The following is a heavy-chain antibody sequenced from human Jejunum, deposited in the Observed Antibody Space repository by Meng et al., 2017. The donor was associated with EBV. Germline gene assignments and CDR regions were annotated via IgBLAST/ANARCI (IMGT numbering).Heavy chain of an antibody. CDR1: GGSVNSGTYY. Sequence: QVQLQEPGPGLVKPSETLSLTCTVSGGSVNSGTYYWSWIRQPPGKGLEWIGYVYYTGGTNYNPSLRGRVTISVDTSKNQFSLNLISVTAADTAVYFCAREIPAAGKFDSWGQGALVTVSS. J-gene: IGHJ4*02. CDR3: AREIPAAGKFDS. CDR2: VYYTGGT. V-gene: IGHV4-61*01. D-gene: IGHD6-13*01.